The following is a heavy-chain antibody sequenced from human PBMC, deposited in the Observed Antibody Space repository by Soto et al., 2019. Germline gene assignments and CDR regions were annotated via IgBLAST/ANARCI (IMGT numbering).Heavy chain of an antibody. CDR1: GFTFSSYG. J-gene: IGHJ6*02. CDR3: ARDGAAAGAYGMDV. Sequence: QVQLVESGGGVVQPGRSLRLSCAASGFTFSSYGMHWVRQAPGKGLEWVAVIWYDGSNKYYADSVKGRFTISRDNSKNTLYLQMNSLRAEDTAVYYCARDGAAAGAYGMDVWGQVTTVTVCS. CDR2: IWYDGSNK. V-gene: IGHV3-33*01. D-gene: IGHD6-13*01.